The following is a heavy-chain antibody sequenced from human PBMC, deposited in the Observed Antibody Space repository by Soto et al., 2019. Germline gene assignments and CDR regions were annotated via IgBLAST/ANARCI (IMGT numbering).Heavy chain of an antibody. CDR1: GFTFSSYE. V-gene: IGHV3-48*03. CDR2: ISDSDNTV. Sequence: EVQLVESGGGSVQPGGSLRLSCAASGFTFSSYEMNWVRQAPGKGLEWVSFISDSDNTVYFAGSVRGRFTISRDNTKNSLYLQMSSLRAEDTAVYYCARSSSAALFDYWGQGTLVTVSS. CDR3: ARSSSAALFDY. J-gene: IGHJ4*02. D-gene: IGHD6-6*01.